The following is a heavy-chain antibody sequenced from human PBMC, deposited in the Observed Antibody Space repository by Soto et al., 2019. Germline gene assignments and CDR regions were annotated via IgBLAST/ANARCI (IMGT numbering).Heavy chain of an antibody. D-gene: IGHD3-10*01. CDR1: GGSISSGGYY. CDR2: IYYSGST. J-gene: IGHJ5*02. CDR3: ARELLWFGELLYRPYNWFDP. Sequence: PSETLSLTCTVSGGSISSGGYYWRWIRQHPGKGLEWIGYIYYSGSTYYNPSLKSRVTISVDTSKNQFSLKLSSVTAADTAVYYCARELLWFGELLYRPYNWFDPWGQGTLVTVSS. V-gene: IGHV4-30-4*08.